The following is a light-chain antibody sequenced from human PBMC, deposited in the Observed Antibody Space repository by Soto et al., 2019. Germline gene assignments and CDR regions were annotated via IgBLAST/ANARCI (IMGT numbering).Light chain of an antibody. CDR1: QNIHKY. V-gene: IGKV1-39*01. J-gene: IGKJ1*01. CDR2: EAT. Sequence: DIEMTQSPSSLSASVGDRVTISCRSSQNIHKYLNWYQQRPGKAPNLLVYEATSLGTGVSLKFSGSGSGTEFTLTINSLQPEDFATYYCQQSFVSPWTFGQGTNIEI. CDR3: QQSFVSPWT.